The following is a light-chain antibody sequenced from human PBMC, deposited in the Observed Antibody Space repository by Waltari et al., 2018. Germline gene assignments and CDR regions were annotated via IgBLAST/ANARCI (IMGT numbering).Light chain of an antibody. CDR1: QPITNY. CDR2: DAS. V-gene: IGKV1-33*01. CDR3: QRYDNLPIFA. Sequence: DIQMTQSPSSLSASVGDRVTITCQASQPITNYLNWYQQKPGTAPKLLIHDASNLGTGVQSRLSGSQSGTHFTLTISSLQPEVVATYYCQRYDNLPIFAFGPGTKWISN. J-gene: IGKJ3*01.